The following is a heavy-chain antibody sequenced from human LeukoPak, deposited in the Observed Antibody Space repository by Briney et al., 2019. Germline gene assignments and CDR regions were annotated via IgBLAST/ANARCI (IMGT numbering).Heavy chain of an antibody. D-gene: IGHD3-16*01. V-gene: IGHV3-74*01. CDR1: GFTFSRYS. J-gene: IGHJ4*02. Sequence: GGSLRLSCAASGFTFSRYSMHWVRQAPGKGLVWVSHVNSDGSSTDYADSVKGRFTISRDNAKNTLYLQMNSLRVEDTAVYYCVCLGLGGLSLDWGQGTLVTVSS. CDR3: VCLGLGGLSLD. CDR2: VNSDGSST.